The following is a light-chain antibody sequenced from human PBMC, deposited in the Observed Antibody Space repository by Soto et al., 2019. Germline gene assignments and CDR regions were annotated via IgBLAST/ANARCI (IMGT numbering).Light chain of an antibody. Sequence: EIVLTQSPGSLSLTPGERATLSCRASQRISNSYLAWYQQKPGQAPRLLLYDASSRATGIPDRVSGSGSGTDFTLLISRLEPEDFAVYYCQQYARPPFAFGQGTKVEIK. CDR3: QQYARPPFA. CDR1: QRISNSY. V-gene: IGKV3-20*01. J-gene: IGKJ2*01. CDR2: DAS.